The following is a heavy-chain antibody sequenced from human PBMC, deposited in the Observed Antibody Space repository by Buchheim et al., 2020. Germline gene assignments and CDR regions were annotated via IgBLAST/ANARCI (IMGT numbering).Heavy chain of an antibody. V-gene: IGHV3-23*01. CDR2: ISGSGTST. D-gene: IGHD6-13*01. CDR1: GFTFSDYA. J-gene: IGHJ4*02. Sequence: EVQLLESGGGLVQPGGSLRLSCASSGFTFSDYAMSWVRQAPGKGLEWVSAISGSGTSTYSAASVKGRFTISRDNSKSTLYLQMNSLRAEDTAVYYCAKDGFWSSSWSFPDYWGQGTL. CDR3: AKDGFWSSSWSFPDY.